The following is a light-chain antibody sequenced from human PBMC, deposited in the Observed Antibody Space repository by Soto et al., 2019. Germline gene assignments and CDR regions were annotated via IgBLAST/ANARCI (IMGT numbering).Light chain of an antibody. J-gene: IGKJ1*01. CDR1: QSLNGR. V-gene: IGKV1-5*01. CDR3: QQYYYYST. CDR2: DVS. Sequence: DIQMTQSPSTLSSSIGDRVTITCRASQSLNGRLAWYQQRPGHAPNLLIYDVSTLETGVPSRFSGTGSETEFTFTISGLQPDDFATYYCQQYYYYSTFGPGTKVEIK.